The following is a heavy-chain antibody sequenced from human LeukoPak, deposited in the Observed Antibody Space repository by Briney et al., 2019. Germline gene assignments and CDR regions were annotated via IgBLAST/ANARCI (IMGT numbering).Heavy chain of an antibody. J-gene: IGHJ4*02. CDR1: GYTFTSYG. V-gene: IGHV1-18*01. CDR2: ISAYNGNT. D-gene: IGHD4-17*01. Sequence: GASVKVSCKASGYTFTSYGISWVRQAPGQGLEWMGWISAYNGNTNYAQKLQGRVTMTRDMSTTTDYMELSSLRSEDTAVYYCARMTTVTPGPFDYWGQGILVTVSS. CDR3: ARMTTVTPGPFDY.